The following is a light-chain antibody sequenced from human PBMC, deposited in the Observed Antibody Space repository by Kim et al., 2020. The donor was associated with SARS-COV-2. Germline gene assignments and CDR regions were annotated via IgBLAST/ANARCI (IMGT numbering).Light chain of an antibody. CDR2: GKD. Sequence: SSELTQDPAVSVALGQTVRITCQGDSLRSYYASWYQQKPGQAPVLVIYGKDNRPSGIPDRFSGSSSRNTASLTITGAQAEDEADYYCNSRDSSGNHLVFGGGTQLTVL. V-gene: IGLV3-19*01. CDR3: NSRDSSGNHLV. CDR1: SLRSYY. J-gene: IGLJ2*01.